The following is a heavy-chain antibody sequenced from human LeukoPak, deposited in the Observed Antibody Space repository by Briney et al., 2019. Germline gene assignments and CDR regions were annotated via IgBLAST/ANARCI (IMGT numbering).Heavy chain of an antibody. J-gene: IGHJ4*02. CDR1: GYTFTSYG. V-gene: IGHV1-18*01. D-gene: IGHD3-3*01. CDR2: ISAYNGNT. CDR3: ARVPYDFWSGFIQHGY. Sequence: ASVKVSCKASGYTFTSYGISWVRQAPGQGLEWMGWISAYNGNTNYAQKLQGRVTMTTDTSTSTAYMELRSLRSDDTAVYYCARVPYDFWSGFIQHGYWGQGTLVTVSS.